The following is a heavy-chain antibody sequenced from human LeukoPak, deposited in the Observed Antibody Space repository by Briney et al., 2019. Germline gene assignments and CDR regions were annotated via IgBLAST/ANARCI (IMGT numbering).Heavy chain of an antibody. D-gene: IGHD2-21*01. J-gene: IGHJ6*02. CDR1: GFTFNSYA. CDR2: IIGRGTSA. V-gene: IGHV3-23*01. Sequence: PGGSLRLSCAASGFTFNSYAMNWVRQAPGKGLEWVSSIIGRGTSAYYADSVKGRFTISRDNFKNTLFLQMNRLRAADTAVYYCAKPDGNVVAVPMDVWGQGTTVTVSS. CDR3: AKPDGNVVAVPMDV.